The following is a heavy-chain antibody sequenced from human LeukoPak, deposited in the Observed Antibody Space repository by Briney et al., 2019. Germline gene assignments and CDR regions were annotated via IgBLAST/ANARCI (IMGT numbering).Heavy chain of an antibody. CDR1: GGSISSSNW. V-gene: IGHV4-4*02. J-gene: IGHJ3*02. D-gene: IGHD3-22*01. CDR2: IHHSGST. Sequence: SETLSLTCAVSGGSISSSNWWSWVRQPPGKGLEWIGEIHHSGSTNYNPSLKSRVTMSVDKSRNQFSLKLNSVTAADTAVYYCAKSNGYGLIDIWGQGTMVTVSS. CDR3: AKSNGYGLIDI.